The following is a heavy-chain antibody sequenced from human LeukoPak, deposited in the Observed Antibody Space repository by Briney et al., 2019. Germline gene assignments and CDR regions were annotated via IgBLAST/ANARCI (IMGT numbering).Heavy chain of an antibody. V-gene: IGHV3-7*01. CDR3: ARDLYRIVVVPHYFDY. CDR1: GFTFSSYW. J-gene: IGHJ4*02. Sequence: GGSLRLSCAASGFTFSSYWMSWVRQAPGKGPEWVANIKKDGSEKYYVDSVKGRFTISRDNAKNSLYLQMNSLRAEDTAVYYCARDLYRIVVVPHYFDYWGQGTLVTVSS. CDR2: IKKDGSEK. D-gene: IGHD3-22*01.